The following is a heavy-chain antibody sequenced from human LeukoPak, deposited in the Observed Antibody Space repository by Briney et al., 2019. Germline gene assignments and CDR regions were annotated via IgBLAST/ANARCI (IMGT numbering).Heavy chain of an antibody. D-gene: IGHD1-26*01. CDR1: GFTFSSYG. CDR2: IWYDGSNK. CDR3: ANFVDRGSYPTADY. J-gene: IGHJ4*02. Sequence: PGGSLRLSCAASGFTFSSYGMHWVRLAPGKGLEWVAVIWYDGSNKYYADSVKGRFTISRDNSKNTLYLQMNSLRAEDTAVYYCANFVDRGSYPTADYWGQGTLVTVSS. V-gene: IGHV3-30*02.